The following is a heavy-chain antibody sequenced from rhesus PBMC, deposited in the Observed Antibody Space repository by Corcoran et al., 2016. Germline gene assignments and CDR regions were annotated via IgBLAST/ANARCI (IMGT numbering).Heavy chain of an antibody. Sequence: QVTLKESGPALVKPTQTLTLTCTFSGFSLSTSGMGVGWILQPPGKSLEWLASIYWDDDKYYSTSLKSRLTISKDTSKNQVVFTMTNMDPVDTATYYCARGCDYYFDYWGQGVLVTVSS. CDR3: ARGCDYYFDY. CDR1: GFSLSTSGMG. CDR2: IYWDDDK. V-gene: IGHV2S1*01. J-gene: IGHJ4*01.